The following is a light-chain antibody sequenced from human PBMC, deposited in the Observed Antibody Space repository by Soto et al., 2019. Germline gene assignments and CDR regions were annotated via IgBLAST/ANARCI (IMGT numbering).Light chain of an antibody. Sequence: QSVLTQPPSVSGAPGQRVTISCTGSSSNIGAGYDVHWYQQLPGTAPKVLIYGNSNRPSGVPDRLSGSKSGTSASLAITGLXAEDEADYYCQSYDSSLSGYVFGTGTKVTVL. V-gene: IGLV1-40*01. J-gene: IGLJ1*01. CDR2: GNS. CDR3: QSYDSSLSGYV. CDR1: SSNIGAGYD.